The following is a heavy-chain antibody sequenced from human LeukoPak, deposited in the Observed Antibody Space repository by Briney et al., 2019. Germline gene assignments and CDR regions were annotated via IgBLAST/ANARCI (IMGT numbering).Heavy chain of an antibody. J-gene: IGHJ4*02. CDR1: GYSISSGYY. CDR2: INHSGST. Sequence: SETLSLTCAVSGYSISSGYYWGWIRQPPGKGLEWIGEINHSGSTNYNPSLKSRVTISVDTSKNQFSLKLSSVTAADTAVYYCARVSRDGYVDFDYWGQGTLVTVSS. V-gene: IGHV4-38-2*01. D-gene: IGHD5-24*01. CDR3: ARVSRDGYVDFDY.